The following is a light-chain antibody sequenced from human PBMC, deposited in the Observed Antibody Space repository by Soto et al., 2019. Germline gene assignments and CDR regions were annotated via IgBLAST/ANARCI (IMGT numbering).Light chain of an antibody. Sequence: QSVLAQSPSASGTPGQRVTISCYGSSSNIGSNPEHWYQQLPGSAPKLLIHHNHQRPAGVPDRFSASTSGTSASLAIGGLQSEDEADYYCASWDDSLSGVLFGGGTKLTVL. CDR1: SSNIGSNP. CDR2: HNH. CDR3: ASWDDSLSGVL. J-gene: IGLJ2*01. V-gene: IGLV1-44*01.